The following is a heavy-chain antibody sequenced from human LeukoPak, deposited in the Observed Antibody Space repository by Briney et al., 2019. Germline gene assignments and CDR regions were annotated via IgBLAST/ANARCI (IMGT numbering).Heavy chain of an antibody. CDR1: AFTFSSYE. D-gene: IGHD1-26*01. CDR3: ARASRVEWELPMLDY. Sequence: GGSLRLSCAASAFTFSSYEMNWVRQAPGKGLEWVSYISSSGSTIYYADSVKGRFTISRDNAKNSLYLQMNSLRAEDTAVYYCARASRVEWELPMLDYWGQGTLVTVSS. V-gene: IGHV3-48*03. J-gene: IGHJ4*02. CDR2: ISSSGSTI.